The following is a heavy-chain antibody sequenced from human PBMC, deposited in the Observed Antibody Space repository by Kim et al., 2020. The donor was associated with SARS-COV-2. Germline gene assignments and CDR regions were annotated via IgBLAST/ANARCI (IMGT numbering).Heavy chain of an antibody. CDR2: IYYSGST. Sequence: SETLSLTCTVSGGSISSSSYYWGWIRQPPGKGLEWIGSIYYSGSTYYNPSLKSRVTISVDTSKNQFSLKLSSMTAADTAVYYCAGNYGDYWYFDLWGRGTLVTVSS. CDR1: GGSISSSSYY. CDR3: AGNYGDYWYFDL. V-gene: IGHV4-39*01. J-gene: IGHJ2*01. D-gene: IGHD4-17*01.